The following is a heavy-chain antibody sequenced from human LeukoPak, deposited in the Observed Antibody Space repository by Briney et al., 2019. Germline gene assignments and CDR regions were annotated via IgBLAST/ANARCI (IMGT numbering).Heavy chain of an antibody. Sequence: SETLSLTCAVYGGSFSSYDWRWIRQSPGKGLDWIREINHSGSTNYNPSLKSRFTISGDTSKNQDSPKLSCVTAADTAVYYCARGGRRNNWNNFDYWGQGTLVTVSS. J-gene: IGHJ4*02. D-gene: IGHD1-20*01. V-gene: IGHV4-34*01. CDR2: INHSGST. CDR1: GGSFSSYD. CDR3: ARGGRRNNWNNFDY.